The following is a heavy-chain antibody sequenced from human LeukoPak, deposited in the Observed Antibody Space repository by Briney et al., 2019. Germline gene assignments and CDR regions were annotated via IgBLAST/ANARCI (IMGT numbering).Heavy chain of an antibody. CDR1: GFTVSSNY. D-gene: IGHD3-22*01. V-gene: IGHV3-66*01. CDR2: IYSGGST. Sequence: GGSLRLSCAASGFTVSSNYMSWVRQAPGKGLEWVSVIYSGGSTYCADSVKGRFTISRDNSKNTLYLQMNSLRAEDTAVYYCARGSRSGYYNLDAFDIWGQGTMVTVSS. CDR3: ARGSRSGYYNLDAFDI. J-gene: IGHJ3*02.